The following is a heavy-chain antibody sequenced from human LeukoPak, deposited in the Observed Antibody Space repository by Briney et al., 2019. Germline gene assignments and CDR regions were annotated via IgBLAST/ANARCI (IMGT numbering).Heavy chain of an antibody. V-gene: IGHV3-21*01. J-gene: IGHJ6*03. D-gene: IGHD4-17*01. Sequence: GGSLRLSCAASGFTFSSYNINWVRQAPGKGLEWVSSISSSSSYIYCADSVKGRFTISRDNAKNSLYLQMNSLRAEDTAVYYCARDGRGDPHYYYYMDVWGKGTTVTVSS. CDR1: GFTFSSYN. CDR3: ARDGRGDPHYYYYMDV. CDR2: ISSSSSYI.